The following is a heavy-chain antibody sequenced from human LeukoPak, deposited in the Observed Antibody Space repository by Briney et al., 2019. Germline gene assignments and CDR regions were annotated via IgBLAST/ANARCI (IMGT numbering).Heavy chain of an antibody. CDR2: IYYSGST. J-gene: IGHJ4*02. CDR3: ARGSGSYWAYYFDY. Sequence: KTSETLSLTCTVSGGSISSYYWSWIRQPPGKGLEWIGYIYYSGSTNYNPSLKSRVTISVDTSKNQFSLKLSSVTAADAAVYYCARGSGSYWAYYFDYWGQGTLVTVSS. D-gene: IGHD1-26*01. V-gene: IGHV4-59*01. CDR1: GGSISSYY.